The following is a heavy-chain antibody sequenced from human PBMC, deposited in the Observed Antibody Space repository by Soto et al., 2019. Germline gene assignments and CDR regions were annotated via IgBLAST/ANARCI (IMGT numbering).Heavy chain of an antibody. V-gene: IGHV3-7*01. Sequence: GGSLRLSCAASGFTFSSYWMTWVRQAPGKGLEGVANINQDGSEKYYVDSVQGRFTISRDNAKNSLSRQMNSLRGEDTAVYYCARPTPYYYMDVWGKGTTVTVSS. J-gene: IGHJ6*03. CDR2: INQDGSEK. CDR3: ARPTPYYYMDV. CDR1: GFTFSSYW.